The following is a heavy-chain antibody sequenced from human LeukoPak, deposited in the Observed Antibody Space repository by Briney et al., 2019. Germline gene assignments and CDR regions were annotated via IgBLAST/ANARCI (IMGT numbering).Heavy chain of an antibody. Sequence: SETLSLTCTVSGASISSSSYYWGWIRQPPGKGLEWIGEINHSGSTNYNPSLKSRVTISVDTSKNQFSLKLSSVTAADTAVYYCARGLGSWKYWGQGTLVTVSS. D-gene: IGHD6-13*01. CDR3: ARGLGSWKY. CDR1: GASISSSSYY. J-gene: IGHJ4*02. V-gene: IGHV4-39*07. CDR2: INHSGST.